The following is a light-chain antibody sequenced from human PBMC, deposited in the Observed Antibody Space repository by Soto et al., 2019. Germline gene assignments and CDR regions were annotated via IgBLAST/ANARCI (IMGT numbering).Light chain of an antibody. J-gene: IGLJ1*01. CDR2: DVT. CDR1: SSDVGGYNY. CDR3: SSYTTSNTRQIV. V-gene: IGLV2-14*03. Sequence: QSVLTQPASVSGSPGQSITISFTGTSSDVGGYNYVSWYQHHPGKAPKLIIYDVTNRPSGVSNPFSGSKSSNTASLTISGLQPEDEADYYCSSYTTSNTRQIVFGTGTKVTVL.